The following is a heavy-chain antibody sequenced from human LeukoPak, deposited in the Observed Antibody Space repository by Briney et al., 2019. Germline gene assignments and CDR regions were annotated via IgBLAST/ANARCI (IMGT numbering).Heavy chain of an antibody. D-gene: IGHD1-7*01. Sequence: SETLSLTCAVYGGSFSGYYWSWIRQPPGKGLEWIGEINHSGSTNYNPSLKSRVTISVDTSKNQFSLKLSSVTAADTAVYYCARTGTPDKNWFDPWGQGTLVTVSS. CDR3: ARTGTPDKNWFDP. V-gene: IGHV4-34*01. CDR2: INHSGST. J-gene: IGHJ5*02. CDR1: GGSFSGYY.